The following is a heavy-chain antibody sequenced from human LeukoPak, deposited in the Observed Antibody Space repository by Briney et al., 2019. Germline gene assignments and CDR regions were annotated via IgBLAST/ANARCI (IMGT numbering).Heavy chain of an antibody. CDR3: ARDEVVAAPNYFGMVV. J-gene: IGHJ6*02. V-gene: IGHV1-8*01. D-gene: IGHD2-15*01. Sequence: VASVKVSCKASGYTFTSYDVNWVRQATGQGLEWMGWMNPNSGNTGLAQKFQGRVTLTRDTSLSTAYMELSNLRSDDTAVYYCARDEVVAAPNYFGMVVWGQGTTVSVSS. CDR2: MNPNSGNT. CDR1: GYTFTSYD.